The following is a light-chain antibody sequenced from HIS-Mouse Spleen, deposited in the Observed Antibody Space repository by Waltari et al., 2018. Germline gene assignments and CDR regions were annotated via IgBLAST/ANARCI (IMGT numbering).Light chain of an antibody. CDR1: SSDVGSYNL. Sequence: QSALTQPASVSGSPGQSITISCTGTSSDVGSYNLFPWYQQHPGKAPKLMIYEGSKRPSGVSNRFSGSKSGNTASLTISGLQAEDEADYYCCSYAGNSTYVFGTGTKVTVL. J-gene: IGLJ1*01. V-gene: IGLV2-23*01. CDR3: CSYAGNSTYV. CDR2: EGS.